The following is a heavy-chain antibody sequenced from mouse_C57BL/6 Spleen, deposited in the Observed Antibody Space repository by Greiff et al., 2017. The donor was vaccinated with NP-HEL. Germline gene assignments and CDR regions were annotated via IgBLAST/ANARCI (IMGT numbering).Heavy chain of an antibody. D-gene: IGHD1-1*01. J-gene: IGHJ4*01. CDR3: ARGYYGSSYAMDY. CDR2: ILPGSGST. CDR1: GYTFTGYW. Sequence: QVQLQQSGAELMKPGASVQLSCKATGYTFTGYWIEWVKQRPGHGLEWIGAILPGSGSTNYNDKFKGKATFTAYTSSNTAYMQLSSLTTEDSAIYYCARGYYGSSYAMDYWGQGTSVTVSS. V-gene: IGHV1-9*01.